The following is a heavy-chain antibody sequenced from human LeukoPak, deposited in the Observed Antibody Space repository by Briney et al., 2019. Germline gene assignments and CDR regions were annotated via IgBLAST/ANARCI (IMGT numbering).Heavy chain of an antibody. CDR2: IYYSGST. CDR1: GGSISSSSYY. V-gene: IGHV4-39*07. D-gene: IGHD1-26*01. Sequence: PSETLSLTCTVSGGSISSSSYYWGWIRQPPGKGLEWIGSIYYSGSTYYNPSLKSRVTISVDTSKNQFSLKLSSVTAADTAVYYCARPVWDSGSYSRGYYFDYWGQGTLVTVSS. CDR3: ARPVWDSGSYSRGYYFDY. J-gene: IGHJ4*02.